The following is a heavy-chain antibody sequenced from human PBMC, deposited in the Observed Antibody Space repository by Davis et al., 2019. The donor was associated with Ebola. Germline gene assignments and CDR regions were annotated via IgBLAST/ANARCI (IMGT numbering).Heavy chain of an antibody. CDR1: GFTFSDYY. D-gene: IGHD5-12*01. J-gene: IGHJ4*02. CDR2: ISSSGSTI. CDR3: ARCSKYDYRDWGSATFHG. V-gene: IGHV3-11*04. Sequence: GESLKISCAASGFTFSDYYMSWIRQAPGKGLEWVSYISSSGSTIYYADSVKGRFTISRDNAKNSLYLQMNSLRAEDTAVYYCARCSKYDYRDWGSATFHGWGQGTQVTVSS.